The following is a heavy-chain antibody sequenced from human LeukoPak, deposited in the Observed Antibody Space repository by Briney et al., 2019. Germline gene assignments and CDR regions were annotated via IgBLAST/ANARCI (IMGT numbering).Heavy chain of an antibody. CDR3: ARYYDFWSGYYRENHYYYYMDV. D-gene: IGHD3-3*01. CDR2: ISAYNGNT. J-gene: IGHJ6*03. V-gene: IGHV1-18*01. CDR1: GYTFTSYG. Sequence: GASVKVSCKASGYTFTSYGISWVRQAPGQGLEWMGWISAYNGNTNYAQKLQGRVTMTTDTSTSTAYMELRSLRSDDTAVYYCARYYDFWSGYYRENHYYYYMDVWGKGTTVTVSS.